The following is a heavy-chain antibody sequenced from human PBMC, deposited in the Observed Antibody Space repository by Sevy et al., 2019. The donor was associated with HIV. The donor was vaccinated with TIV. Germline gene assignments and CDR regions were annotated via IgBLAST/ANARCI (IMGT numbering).Heavy chain of an antibody. CDR3: VRHLTNYLYWYFDL. J-gene: IGHJ2*01. V-gene: IGHV4-39*01. Sequence: SETLSLTCTVSGGSISGSTNYWGWIRQSPGKGLEWIGSLYYGGSTYLNPSLKSRVTTSVDTSKNQFSLELYSVTAADTAVYYCVRHLTNYLYWYFDLWGRGALVTVSS. CDR1: GGSISGSTNY. D-gene: IGHD2-8*01. CDR2: LYYGGST.